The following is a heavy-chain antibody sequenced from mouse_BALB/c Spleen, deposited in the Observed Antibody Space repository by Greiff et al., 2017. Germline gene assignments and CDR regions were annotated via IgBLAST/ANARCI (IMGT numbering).Heavy chain of an antibody. J-gene: IGHJ4*01. CDR3: ARETRNAMDY. Sequence: EVHLVESGGGLVKPGGSLKLSCAASGFTFSDYYMYWVRQTPEKRLEWVATISDGGSYTYYPDSVKGRFTISRDNAKNNLYLQMSSLKSEDTAMYYCARETRNAMDYWGQGTSVTVSS. V-gene: IGHV5-4*02. CDR1: GFTFSDYY. CDR2: ISDGGSYT.